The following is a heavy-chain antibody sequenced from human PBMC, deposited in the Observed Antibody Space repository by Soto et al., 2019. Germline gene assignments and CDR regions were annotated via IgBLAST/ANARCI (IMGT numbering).Heavy chain of an antibody. D-gene: IGHD6-6*01. V-gene: IGHV1-46*01. CDR2: INPSGGST. Sequence: QVQLVQAGAEVKKPGASVKVSCKASGYTFTSYYMHWVRQAPGQGLEWMGIINPSGGSTSYAQKSKGRVPMTRDTSTSTVYMELSSLRSEDTAVYYCGASGQLVPFDYWGQGTLVTVSS. CDR3: GASGQLVPFDY. CDR1: GYTFTSYY. J-gene: IGHJ4*02.